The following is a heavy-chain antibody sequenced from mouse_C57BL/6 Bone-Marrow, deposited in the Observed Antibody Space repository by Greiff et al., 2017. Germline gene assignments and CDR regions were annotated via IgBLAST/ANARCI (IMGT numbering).Heavy chain of an antibody. CDR1: GYTFTDYY. CDR2: INPYNGGT. Sequence: VQLKQSGPVLVKPGASVKMSCKASGYTFTDYYMNWVKQSHGKSLEWIGVINPYNGGTSYNQKFKGKATLTVDKSSSTAYMELNSLTSEDSAVYYCARRGFRGQVAYWGQGTLVTVSA. V-gene: IGHV1-19*01. CDR3: ARRGFRGQVAY. J-gene: IGHJ3*01. D-gene: IGHD3-3*01.